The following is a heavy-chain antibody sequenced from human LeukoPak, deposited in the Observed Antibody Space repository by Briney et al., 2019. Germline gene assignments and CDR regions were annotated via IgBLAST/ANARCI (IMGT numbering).Heavy chain of an antibody. V-gene: IGHV4-39*07. CDR1: GFTVSSNY. J-gene: IGHJ4*02. Sequence: GSLRLSCAATGFTVSSNYMSWVRQPPGKGLEWIGSIYYSGSTYYNPSLKSRVTISVDTSKNQFSLKLSSVTAADTAVYYCASPRGPIDYWGQGTLVTVSS. CDR2: IYYSGST. CDR3: ASPRGPIDY.